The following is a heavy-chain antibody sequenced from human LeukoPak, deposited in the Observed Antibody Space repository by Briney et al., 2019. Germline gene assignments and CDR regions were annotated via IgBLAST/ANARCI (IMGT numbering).Heavy chain of an antibody. CDR3: AKGGESALPFDY. CDR2: VHTTGGT. V-gene: IGHV4-4*07. D-gene: IGHD3-10*01. CDR1: GGSISGHY. J-gene: IGHJ4*02. Sequence: PSETLSLTCTVSGGSISGHYWSWIRQPAGKEPEWIGRVHTTGGTNYNPSLKSRLAMSVDTSKNQFSLHLTSVTAADTAVYYCAKGGESALPFDYWGQGTLVTVSS.